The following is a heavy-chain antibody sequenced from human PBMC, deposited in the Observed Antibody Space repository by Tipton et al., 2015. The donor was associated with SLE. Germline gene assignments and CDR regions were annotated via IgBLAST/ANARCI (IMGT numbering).Heavy chain of an antibody. CDR1: GGPLSTTTYY. Sequence: TLSLTCTVSGGPLSTTTYYWGWIRQPAGKGLEWMGHIYYTGSTYYSPSLKSRVRMSVDTSKNQFSLKLRSATVTDTAVYYCAGDRPDGFDIWGQGTVVTVSS. CDR2: IYYTGST. CDR3: AGDRPDGFDI. V-gene: IGHV4-39*07. J-gene: IGHJ3*02.